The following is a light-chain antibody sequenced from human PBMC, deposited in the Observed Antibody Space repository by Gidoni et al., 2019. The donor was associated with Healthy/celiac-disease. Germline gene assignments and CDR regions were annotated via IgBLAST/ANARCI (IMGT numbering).Light chain of an antibody. J-gene: IGKJ4*01. CDR1: QGISSY. CDR3: QQYYSYPLRT. Sequence: AIRMTQSPSSLSASTGDRVTITCRASQGISSYLAWYQQKPGKAPKLLIYAASTLQSGVPSRFSGSGSGTDFTLTISCLQSEDCATYYCQQYYSYPLRTFGGGTKVEIK. CDR2: AAS. V-gene: IGKV1-8*01.